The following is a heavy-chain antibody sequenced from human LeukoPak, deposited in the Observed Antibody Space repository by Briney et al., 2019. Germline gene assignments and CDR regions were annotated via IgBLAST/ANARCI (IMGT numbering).Heavy chain of an antibody. CDR2: INPNSGGT. Sequence: ASVKVSCKASGYTFTSYGISWVRQAPGQGLEWMGWINPNSGGTNYAQKFQGRVTMTRDTSISTAYMELSRLRSDDTAVYYCATLLEVDTAMVPDPFDYWGQGTLVTVSS. J-gene: IGHJ4*02. D-gene: IGHD5-18*01. V-gene: IGHV1-2*02. CDR1: GYTFTSYG. CDR3: ATLLEVDTAMVPDPFDY.